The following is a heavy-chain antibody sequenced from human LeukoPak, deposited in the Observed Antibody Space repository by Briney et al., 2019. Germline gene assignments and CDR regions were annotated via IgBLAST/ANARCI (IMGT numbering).Heavy chain of an antibody. CDR1: GYTFTIYD. D-gene: IGHD3-3*01. V-gene: IGHV1-8*01. CDR2: MNPNSGNT. J-gene: IGHJ6*02. Sequence: ASVKVSCKASGYTFTIYDINWVRQATGQGLEWMGWMNPNSGNTGYAQKFQGRATMTRNTSISTAYMELSSLRSEDTAVYYCARHLRSPYYYYGMDVWGQGTTVTVSS. CDR3: ARHLRSPYYYYGMDV.